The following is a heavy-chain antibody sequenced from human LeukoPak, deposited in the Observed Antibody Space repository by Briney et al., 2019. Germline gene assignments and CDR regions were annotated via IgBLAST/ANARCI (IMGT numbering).Heavy chain of an antibody. CDR2: IYTSGST. Sequence: PSETLSLTCTVSGGSISSGSYYWSWIRQPAGKGLEWIGRIYTSGSTNYNPSLKSRVTISVDTSKNQFSLKLSSVTAADTAVYYCARGSDMALDYYYYYMDVWGKGTTVTVSS. CDR1: GGSISSGSYY. V-gene: IGHV4-61*02. J-gene: IGHJ6*03. D-gene: IGHD3-9*01. CDR3: ARGSDMALDYYYYYMDV.